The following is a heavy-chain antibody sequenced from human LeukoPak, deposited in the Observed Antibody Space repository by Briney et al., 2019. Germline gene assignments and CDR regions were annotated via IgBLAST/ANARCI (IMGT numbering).Heavy chain of an antibody. Sequence: PGGSLRLSCAASGFTFSSYSMNWVRQAPGKGLEWVSSISSSSSYIYYADSVKGRFTISRDNAKNSLYLQMNSLRAEDTAVYYCARQVVVIARGVFDPWGQGTLVTVSS. J-gene: IGHJ5*02. CDR1: GFTFSSYS. CDR3: ARQVVVIARGVFDP. V-gene: IGHV3-21*01. CDR2: ISSSSSYI. D-gene: IGHD2-21*01.